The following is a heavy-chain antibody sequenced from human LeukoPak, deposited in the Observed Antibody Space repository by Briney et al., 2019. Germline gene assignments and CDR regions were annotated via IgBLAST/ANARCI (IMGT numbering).Heavy chain of an antibody. CDR2: ISSSSRTI. CDR1: GFTFSTYD. V-gene: IGHV3-48*04. Sequence: PGGSLKLSCAASGFTFSTYDMNWVRQAPGKGLEWVSYISSSSRTIYYADSVKGRFTISRDNAKNSLYLQMNSLRAEDTAVYYCARDPRRHDYWGQGTLVTVSS. CDR3: ARDPRRHDY. J-gene: IGHJ4*02.